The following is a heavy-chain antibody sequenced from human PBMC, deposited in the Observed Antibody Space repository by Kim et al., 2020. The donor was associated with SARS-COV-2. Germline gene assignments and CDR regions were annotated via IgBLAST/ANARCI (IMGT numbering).Heavy chain of an antibody. J-gene: IGHJ2*01. Sequence: GGSLRLSCAASGFTFSSYWMSWVRQAPGKGLEGVANIKQDGSEKYYVDSVKGRFTISRDNAKNSLYLQMNSLRAEDTAVYYCAREYSYGYWYFDLWGRGTLVTVAS. D-gene: IGHD5-18*01. CDR1: GFTFSSYW. CDR3: AREYSYGYWYFDL. V-gene: IGHV3-7*03. CDR2: IKQDGSEK.